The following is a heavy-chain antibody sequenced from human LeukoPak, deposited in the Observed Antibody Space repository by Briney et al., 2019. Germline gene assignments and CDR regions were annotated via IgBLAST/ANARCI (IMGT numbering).Heavy chain of an antibody. J-gene: IGHJ4*02. D-gene: IGHD3-3*01. CDR2: VHLDGRT. Sequence: SETLSLTCAVSGGSVTSTNWWTWVRQPPGKGLEWIGEVHLDGRTNYNPSLTGRLTLSVDLYENHISLKLTSVTAADTAVYYCAREGGFYRPLDYLGQGALVTVSS. CDR1: GGSVTSTNW. V-gene: IGHV4-4*02. CDR3: AREGGFYRPLDY.